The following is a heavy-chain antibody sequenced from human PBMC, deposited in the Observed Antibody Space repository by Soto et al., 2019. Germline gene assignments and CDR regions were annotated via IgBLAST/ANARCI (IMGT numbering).Heavy chain of an antibody. CDR2: IFYLGSS. CDR3: ARHSLALRKNNWFDP. D-gene: IGHD3-3*02. V-gene: IGHV4-39*01. CDR1: GDSIISSDFY. J-gene: IGHJ5*02. Sequence: LSLTCTVSGDSIISSDFYWGWVRQPPGKGLEWIGSIFYLGSSYYNPSLKSRVTMSVDTSKNQSSLRLRSVTAADTALYFCARHSLALRKNNWFDPWGQGIMVTVSS.